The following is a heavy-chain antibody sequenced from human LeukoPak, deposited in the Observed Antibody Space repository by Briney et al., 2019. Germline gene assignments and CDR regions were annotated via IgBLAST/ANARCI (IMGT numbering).Heavy chain of an antibody. CDR2: IYDSGST. CDR1: GGSISSYY. CDR3: ARVVVPAALYGPVFDY. D-gene: IGHD2-2*01. J-gene: IGHJ4*02. V-gene: IGHV4-59*01. Sequence: SETLSLTCTVSGGSISSYYWSWIRQPRGKGLEWIGYIYDSGSTNYNPSLKSRVTISVDTYKNQVSLKLSSVTAADTAVYYCARVVVPAALYGPVFDYWGQGTLVTVSS.